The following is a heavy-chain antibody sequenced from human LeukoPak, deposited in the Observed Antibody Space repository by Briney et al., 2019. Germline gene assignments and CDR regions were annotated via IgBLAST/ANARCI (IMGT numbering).Heavy chain of an antibody. V-gene: IGHV1-18*01. J-gene: IGHJ4*02. CDR2: ISAYNGNT. Sequence: ASVKVSCKASGYTFTSYGISWGRQAPGQGLEWMGWISAYNGNTNYAQKLQGRVTMTTDTSTSTAYMELWSLRSDDTAVYYCARATLSRFGELLDYWGQGTLVTVSS. D-gene: IGHD3-10*01. CDR1: GYTFTSYG. CDR3: ARATLSRFGELLDY.